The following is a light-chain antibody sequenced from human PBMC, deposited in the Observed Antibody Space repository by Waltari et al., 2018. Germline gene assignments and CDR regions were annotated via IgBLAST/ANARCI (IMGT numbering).Light chain of an antibody. CDR1: SLRTSS. J-gene: IGLJ3*02. CDR2: GKD. Sequence: SSELSQDTAVAVALGQTVRFARQGDSLRTSSARWYQLKQGQAPVLVIYGKDKRPSGIPDRISGYSSGTTSALTITGAQAEDEADYYCSSRNGRANQVVFAGGTKVTVL. CDR3: SSRNGRANQVV. V-gene: IGLV3-19*01.